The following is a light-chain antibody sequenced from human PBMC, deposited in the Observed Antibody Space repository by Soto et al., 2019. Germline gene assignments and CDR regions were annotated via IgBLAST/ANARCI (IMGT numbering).Light chain of an antibody. CDR3: SSFTSASTRI. CDR2: GVT. Sequence: QSALTQPASVSRSPGQSISIPCTGTSSDIGAFNFVSWYQQHPGKAPKVLIYGVTNRPSGVDYRFSGSKSGNTASLIISGLRPEDETDYYCSSFTSASTRIFGTGTKLTVL. V-gene: IGLV2-14*03. J-gene: IGLJ1*01. CDR1: SSDIGAFNF.